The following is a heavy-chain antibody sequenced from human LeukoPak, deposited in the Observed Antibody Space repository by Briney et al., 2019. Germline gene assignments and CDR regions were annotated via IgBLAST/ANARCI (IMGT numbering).Heavy chain of an antibody. CDR2: IYYSGST. D-gene: IGHD6-19*01. Sequence: PSETLPLTCTVSGGSISSYYWSWIRQPPGKGLEWIGYIYYSGSTNYNPSLKSRVTISVDTSKNQFSLKLSSVTAADTAVYYCARGAVAVAGRGSHFDNWGQGALVTVSS. V-gene: IGHV4-59*01. CDR1: GGSISSYY. J-gene: IGHJ4*02. CDR3: ARGAVAVAGRGSHFDN.